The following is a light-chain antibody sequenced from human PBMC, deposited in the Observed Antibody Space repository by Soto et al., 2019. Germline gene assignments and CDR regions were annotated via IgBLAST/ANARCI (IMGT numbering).Light chain of an antibody. Sequence: EIVLTQSPGTLSLSPGERATLSCRASQSVSSSYLAWYQQKPGQAPRLLIYGASSRATGIQDRFSGSGSGTDVTLTISRLEPEDFAVYYCQQYGSSLRGTCGQGTKVDIK. V-gene: IGKV3-20*01. J-gene: IGKJ1*01. CDR1: QSVSSSY. CDR2: GAS. CDR3: QQYGSSLRGT.